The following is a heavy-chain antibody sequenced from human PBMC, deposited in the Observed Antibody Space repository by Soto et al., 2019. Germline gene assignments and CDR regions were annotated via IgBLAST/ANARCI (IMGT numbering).Heavy chain of an antibody. V-gene: IGHV5-51*01. CDR1: GYSFTSYW. D-gene: IGHD6-13*01. J-gene: IGHJ4*02. CDR2: IYPGDSDT. CDR3: ARRSIAAAVLDY. Sequence: PGESLKISCKSSGYSFTSYWISWVRQMPGKGLEWIGIIYPGDSDTRYSPSFQGQVTISADKSISTAYLQWSSLKASDTAMYYCARRSIAAAVLDYWGQGTLVTVSS.